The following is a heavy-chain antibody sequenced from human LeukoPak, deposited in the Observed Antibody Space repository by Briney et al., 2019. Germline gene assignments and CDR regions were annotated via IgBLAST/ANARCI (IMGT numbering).Heavy chain of an antibody. D-gene: IGHD2-2*01. CDR1: GSPFTSYG. CDR3: ARLRYCSSTSCYGYYGMDV. J-gene: IGHJ6*02. V-gene: IGHV1-18*01. Sequence: ASVKVSCKASGSPFTSYGISWVRQAPGQRLECMGWINAYNGNTNYAQKLQGRVTMTADTSTSTAYMELRSLRSDDTAVYYCARLRYCSSTSCYGYYGMDVWGQGTTVTVSS. CDR2: INAYNGNT.